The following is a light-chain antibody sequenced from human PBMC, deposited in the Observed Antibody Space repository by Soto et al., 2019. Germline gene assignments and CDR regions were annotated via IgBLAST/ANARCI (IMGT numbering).Light chain of an antibody. CDR3: SSYTSSSTVV. CDR2: DVS. CDR1: SSDVGGYNY. J-gene: IGLJ2*01. Sequence: HSVLTKPASVSGSPGQSSTISCTGTSSDVGGYNYVSWYQPHPGKAPKLMIYDVSNRPAGVSNRFSGSKSGNTASLTISGLQAEDEADYYCSSYTSSSTVVFAGGTKLTFL. V-gene: IGLV2-14*01.